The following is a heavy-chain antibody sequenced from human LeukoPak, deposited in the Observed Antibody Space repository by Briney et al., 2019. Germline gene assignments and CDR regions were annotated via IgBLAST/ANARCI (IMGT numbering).Heavy chain of an antibody. D-gene: IGHD2-21*02. CDR1: GFTVTSNY. Sequence: GGSLRLSCAASGFTVTSNYMSWVRQAPGKGLEWVSIIYSDGSTYYADSVKGRFTISRDNSKNTLYLQMNSLRAEDTAVYYCAKSPVVVTALGCYFDYWGQGTLVTVSS. V-gene: IGHV3-53*01. J-gene: IGHJ4*02. CDR2: IYSDGST. CDR3: AKSPVVVTALGCYFDY.